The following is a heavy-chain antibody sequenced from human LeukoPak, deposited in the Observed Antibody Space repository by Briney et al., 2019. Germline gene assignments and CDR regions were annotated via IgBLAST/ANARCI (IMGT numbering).Heavy chain of an antibody. CDR3: ARDPGYSSSWYYEV. V-gene: IGHV3-30*03. D-gene: IGHD6-13*01. Sequence: TGRSLRLSCAASGFTFSSYGMHWVRQAPGKGLEWVAVISYDGSNKYYADSVKGRFTISRDNAKNSLYLQMNSLRAEDTAVYYCARDPGYSSSWYYEVWGQGTLATVSS. CDR2: ISYDGSNK. CDR1: GFTFSSYG. J-gene: IGHJ4*02.